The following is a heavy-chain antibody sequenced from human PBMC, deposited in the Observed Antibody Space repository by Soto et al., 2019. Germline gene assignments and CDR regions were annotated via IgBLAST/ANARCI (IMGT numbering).Heavy chain of an antibody. D-gene: IGHD3-22*01. J-gene: IGHJ4*02. Sequence: QVQLQESGPGLVKPSETLSLTCTVSGGSVSSGSYYWSWIRQPPGKGLEGIGYFYHSGSTNYNPSLQSRVTISVDTSKNQFSLKLSSVTAADTAVYYCAREPFYYDSSGYYLDYFDYWGQGTLVTVSS. CDR2: FYHSGST. CDR3: AREPFYYDSSGYYLDYFDY. V-gene: IGHV4-61*01. CDR1: GGSVSSGSYY.